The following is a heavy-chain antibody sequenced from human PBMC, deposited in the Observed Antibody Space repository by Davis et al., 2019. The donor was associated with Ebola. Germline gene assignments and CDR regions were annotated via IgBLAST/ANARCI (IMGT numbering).Heavy chain of an antibody. Sequence: PGGSLRLSCGASGFTFDEYDMHWVRQVPGKGPEWVSGINWNSGRVGYADSVKGRFTISRDNSKNTLYLQMNSLTAEDTAVYYCAKEVGATTLVLGYWGQGTLVTVSS. V-gene: IGHV3-9*01. CDR3: AKEVGATTLVLGY. J-gene: IGHJ4*02. CDR2: INWNSGRV. CDR1: GFTFDEYD. D-gene: IGHD1-26*01.